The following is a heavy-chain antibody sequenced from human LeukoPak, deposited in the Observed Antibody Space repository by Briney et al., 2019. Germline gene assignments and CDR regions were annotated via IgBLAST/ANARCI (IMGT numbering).Heavy chain of an antibody. Sequence: GGSLRLSCAASGFTFSSYGMYWVRQAPGKGLEWVSGIFGSGGSAHYADSVKGRFTISRDNSKNTVYLQMNSLRAEDTAVYYCAKTTIGYSSGRYPGWPADYWGQGTLVTVSS. J-gene: IGHJ4*02. D-gene: IGHD6-19*01. CDR1: GFTFSSYG. CDR3: AKTTIGYSSGRYPGWPADY. V-gene: IGHV3-23*01. CDR2: IFGSGGSA.